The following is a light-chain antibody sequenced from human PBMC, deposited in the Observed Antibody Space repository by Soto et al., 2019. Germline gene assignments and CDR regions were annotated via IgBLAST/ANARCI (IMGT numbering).Light chain of an antibody. Sequence: EIVMTQSPATLSVSPGERATLSCRASQSVSSNFAWYQQKPGQAPRLLIYGASTRATGIPARFSGSGSGTEFTLTISSLQSEDFAVYNCQQYNNWPRTFGPGTKVDIK. CDR2: GAS. CDR1: QSVSSN. CDR3: QQYNNWPRT. V-gene: IGKV3-15*01. J-gene: IGKJ3*01.